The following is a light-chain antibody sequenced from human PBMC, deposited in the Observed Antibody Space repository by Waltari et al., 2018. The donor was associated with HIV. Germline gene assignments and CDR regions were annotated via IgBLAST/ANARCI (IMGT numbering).Light chain of an antibody. CDR1: AKNVGHEG. CDR3: AAWDSSLSEWV. J-gene: IGLJ3*02. V-gene: IGLV10-54*01. Sequence: AGLTQPSSVSKGLGQNVTLTCTGNAKNVGHEGAGWLLRHEGHPPEVLSYRRGARPAGISEKYSASRSGNTASLTITGLRVDDEAVYYCAAWDSSLSEWVFGGGTKLTVL. CDR2: RRG.